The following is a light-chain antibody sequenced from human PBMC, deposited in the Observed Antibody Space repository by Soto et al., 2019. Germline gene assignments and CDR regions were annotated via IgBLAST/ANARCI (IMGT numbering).Light chain of an antibody. CDR1: QSVSSTY. V-gene: IGKV3-20*01. J-gene: IGKJ1*01. CDR3: QQYGSSPWT. Sequence: EILLTQSPGTQSLSPGERATLSCRASQSVSSTYLAWYQQKPGQAPRLLIFGASRRATGIPDKFSGSGSGTDFTLTISRLEPEDFAVYYCQQYGSSPWTFGQGTKVEIK. CDR2: GAS.